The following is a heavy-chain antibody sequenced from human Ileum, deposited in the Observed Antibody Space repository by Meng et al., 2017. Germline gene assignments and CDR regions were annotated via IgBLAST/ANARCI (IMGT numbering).Heavy chain of an antibody. J-gene: IGHJ4*02. CDR3: ARGVVSGSHYNTY. CDR2: IHHSGTT. Sequence: QVQLQESGPGLVKPSGTLSLTCAVSGGSISSSIWWSWVRQPPEKGLEWIGEIHHSGTTNYSPSLKSRLTISVDKSKNQFSLKLQSVTAADTAVYFCARGVVSGSHYNTYWGQGILVTVFS. V-gene: IGHV4-4*02. D-gene: IGHD3-10*01. CDR1: GGSISSSIW.